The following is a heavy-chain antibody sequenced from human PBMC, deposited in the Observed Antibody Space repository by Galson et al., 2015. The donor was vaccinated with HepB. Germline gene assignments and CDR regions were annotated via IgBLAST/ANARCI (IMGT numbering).Heavy chain of an antibody. J-gene: IGHJ4*02. V-gene: IGHV6-1*01. CDR3: ARDSDSSGYHPFDY. D-gene: IGHD3-22*01. Sequence: CAISGDSVSSNSAAWNWIRQSPSGGLEWLGRTYYRSKWYNDYAVSVKSRITINPDTSKNQFSLQLNSVTPEDTAVYYCARDSDSSGYHPFDYWGQGTLVTVSS. CDR1: GDSVSSNSAA. CDR2: TYYRSKWYN.